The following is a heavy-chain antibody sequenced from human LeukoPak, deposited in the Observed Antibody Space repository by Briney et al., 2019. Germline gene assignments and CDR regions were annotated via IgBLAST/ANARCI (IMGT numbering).Heavy chain of an antibody. Sequence: GASVKVSCKASGYTFTSYGISWVRQAPGQGLEWMGWISAYNGNTNYAQKLQGRVTMTTDTSTSTANMELRSLRSDDTAVYYCARDFDYGDCGFDYWGQGTLVTVSS. CDR3: ARDFDYGDCGFDY. J-gene: IGHJ4*02. D-gene: IGHD4-17*01. CDR1: GYTFTSYG. CDR2: ISAYNGNT. V-gene: IGHV1-18*01.